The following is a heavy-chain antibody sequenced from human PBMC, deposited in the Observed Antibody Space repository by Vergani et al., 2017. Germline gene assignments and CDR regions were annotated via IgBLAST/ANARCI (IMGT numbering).Heavy chain of an antibody. CDR1: GGSISSGSYY. V-gene: IGHV4-61*02. Sequence: QVQLQESGPGLVKPSQTLSLTCTVSGGSISSGSYYWSWIRPPAGKGLEWIGRIYTSGSTNYNPSLKSRVTISVDTSKNQFSLKLSSVTAADTAVYYCASGDYTSFDYWGQGTLVTVSS. CDR3: ASGDYTSFDY. D-gene: IGHD4-17*01. J-gene: IGHJ4*02. CDR2: IYTSGST.